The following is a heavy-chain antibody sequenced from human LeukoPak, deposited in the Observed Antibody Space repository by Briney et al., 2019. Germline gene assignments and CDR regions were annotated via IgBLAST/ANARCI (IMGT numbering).Heavy chain of an antibody. CDR3: VRDSTIEHNNRWYDGLDI. CDR1: GFTFDTQY. J-gene: IGHJ3*02. V-gene: IGHV3-7*03. D-gene: IGHD2-15*01. Sequence: GGSLRLSCTASGFTFDTQYMAWVRQGPGKGLEWVANIKEDGSFKNYVVSVKGRFTISRDNAKNSLYLEMNSLRAEDTALYYCVRDSTIEHNNRWYDGLDIWGQGTMVTVSS. CDR2: IKEDGSFK.